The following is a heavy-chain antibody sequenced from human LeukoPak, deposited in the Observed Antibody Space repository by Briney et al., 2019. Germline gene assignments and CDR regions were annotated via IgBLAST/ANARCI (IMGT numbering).Heavy chain of an antibody. J-gene: IGHJ4*02. V-gene: IGHV3-33*01. D-gene: IGHD3-22*01. CDR1: GFTFSSYG. CDR3: ARESHGLYYYDSSLGFDY. CDR2: IWYEGSNK. Sequence: GRSLRLSCAASGFTFSSYGMHGVRPAPGKGLEWVAGIWYEGSNKYYADSVKGRFTISRDNSKNTLYLQMNSLRAEDTAVYYCARESHGLYYYDSSLGFDYWGQGTLVTVS.